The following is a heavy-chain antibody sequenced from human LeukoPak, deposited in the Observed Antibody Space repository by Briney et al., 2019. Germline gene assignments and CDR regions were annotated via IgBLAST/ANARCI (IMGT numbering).Heavy chain of an antibody. J-gene: IGHJ4*02. V-gene: IGHV4-4*02. CDR2: ISPSGST. CDR1: DVSIFRSNW. D-gene: IGHD3-10*01. CDR3: ARTRYYYNSRSYGAPYYFDY. Sequence: SETLSLTCAVSDVSIFRSNWWSWVRQPPGKGLEWIGQISPSGSTNYSPSLKSRVTISVDTSKNQFSLKLSSVTAADTAVYYCARTRYYYNSRSYGAPYYFDYWGQGTLVTVSS.